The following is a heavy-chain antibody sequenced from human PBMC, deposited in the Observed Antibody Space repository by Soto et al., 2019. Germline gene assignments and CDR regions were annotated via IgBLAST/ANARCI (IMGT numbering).Heavy chain of an antibody. V-gene: IGHV4-34*01. CDR1: GGSFSGYY. D-gene: IGHD6-13*01. J-gene: IGHJ6*02. CDR3: ARIVSSWKYYYYGMDV. CDR2: INHSGST. Sequence: SETLSLTCAVYGGSFSGYYWSWIRQPPGKGLEWIGEINHSGSTNYNPSLKSRVTISVDTSKNQFSLKLSSVTAADTAVYYCARIVSSWKYYYYGMDVWGQVTTVTVSS.